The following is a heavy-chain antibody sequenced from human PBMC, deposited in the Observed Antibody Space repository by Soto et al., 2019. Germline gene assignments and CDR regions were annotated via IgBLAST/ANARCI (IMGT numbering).Heavy chain of an antibody. V-gene: IGHV4-59*01. CDR2: IHHIGPS. J-gene: IGHJ4*02. CDR1: AGSITDYF. Sequence: QVQLQESGPGLVKPSETLSLTCTVSAGSITDYFWNWIRQPPGKGLEWIGFIHHIGPSMSNPSLRSRLSMSADTTKGQISLNLRAVTAADTAVYYCAKWNEMKRSFDDWGQGILVTVSS. D-gene: IGHD1-1*01. CDR3: AKWNEMKRSFDD.